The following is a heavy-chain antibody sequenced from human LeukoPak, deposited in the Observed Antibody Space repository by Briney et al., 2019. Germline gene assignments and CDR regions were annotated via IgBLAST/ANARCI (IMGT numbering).Heavy chain of an antibody. CDR1: GFTFSSYV. J-gene: IGHJ4*02. Sequence: GGSLRLSCAASGFTFSSYVMSWVRQAPGKGLEWVSAISGSGGSTYYADSVKGRFTISRDNAKNSLYLQMNSLRAEDTAVYYCARDSGYYYDSSGDWGQGTLATVSS. V-gene: IGHV3-23*01. CDR2: ISGSGGST. D-gene: IGHD3-22*01. CDR3: ARDSGYYYDSSGD.